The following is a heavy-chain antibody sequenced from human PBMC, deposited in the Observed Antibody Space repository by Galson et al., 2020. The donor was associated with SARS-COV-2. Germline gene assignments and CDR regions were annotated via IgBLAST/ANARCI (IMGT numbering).Heavy chain of an antibody. D-gene: IGHD2-15*01. CDR1: GGTISSYD. CDR3: ARGCSGGSCYSFGY. Sequence: ASETLSLTCTVSGGTISSYDWSWIRQPPGKGLEWIGYIYYSGSTNYNPALKSRVTISVDTSKKQFSLKLSSVTAADTAVYYCARGCSGGSCYSFGYWGQGTLVTVSS. CDR2: IYYSGST. V-gene: IGHV4-59*01. J-gene: IGHJ4*02.